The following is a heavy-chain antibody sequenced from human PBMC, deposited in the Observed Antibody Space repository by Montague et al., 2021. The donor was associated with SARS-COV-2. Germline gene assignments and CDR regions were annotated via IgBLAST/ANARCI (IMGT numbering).Heavy chain of an antibody. J-gene: IGHJ2*01. V-gene: IGHV5-10-1*01. CDR2: IDPSDSYT. Sequence: QSGAEVKKPGESLRISCKGSGYSFTSYWISWVRQMPGKGLEWMGRIDPSDSYTNYSPSFQGHVTISADKSISTAYLQWSSLKASDTAMYYCARLLGGSYLYWYFDLWGRGTLVTVSS. D-gene: IGHD1-26*01. CDR3: ARLLGGSYLYWYFDL. CDR1: GYSFTSYW.